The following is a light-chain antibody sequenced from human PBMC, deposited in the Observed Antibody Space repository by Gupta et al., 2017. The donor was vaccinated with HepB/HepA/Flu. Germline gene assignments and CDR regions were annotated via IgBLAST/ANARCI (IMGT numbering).Light chain of an antibody. CDR2: ANT. J-gene: IGLJ2*01. Sequence: QSVLTQPPSESGAPGQRVTISCTGSHPNIGAGFDVPWYQQPPGTAPKLLMYANTKRPSGVPDRSSGSKSGTSASLAITGLQAEDEADYYCQSYDSSLSGSVSGGGTKVTVL. V-gene: IGLV1-40*01. CDR1: HPNIGAGFD. CDR3: QSYDSSLSGSV.